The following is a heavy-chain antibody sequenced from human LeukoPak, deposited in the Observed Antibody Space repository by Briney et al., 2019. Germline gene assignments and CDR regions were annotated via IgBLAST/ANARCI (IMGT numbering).Heavy chain of an antibody. Sequence: PGGSLRLSCAASGFTFSSYGMHWVRQAPGKGLEWVAFIRYDGSNKYYAYSVKGRFTISRDNSKNTLYLQMNSLRAEDTAVYYCAKDFKTWGKTYYYDSSGYYGPLFDAFDIWGQGTMVTVSS. CDR1: GFTFSSYG. CDR3: AKDFKTWGKTYYYDSSGYYGPLFDAFDI. D-gene: IGHD3-22*01. V-gene: IGHV3-30*02. J-gene: IGHJ3*02. CDR2: IRYDGSNK.